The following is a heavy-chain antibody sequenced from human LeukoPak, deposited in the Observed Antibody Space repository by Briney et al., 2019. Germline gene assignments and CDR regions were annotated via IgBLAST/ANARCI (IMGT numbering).Heavy chain of an antibody. Sequence: NPSETLSLTCTVSGGSISGYNYYWGWIRQPPGKGLEWIGSISYSGSTYYNPSLKSRVIISVDTSKNQFSLKVHSVTAADTAVCYCARLGYCSSTSCHLSWFDPWGQGTLVTVSS. V-gene: IGHV4-39*01. CDR1: GGSISGYNYY. J-gene: IGHJ5*02. D-gene: IGHD2-2*01. CDR2: ISYSGST. CDR3: ARLGYCSSTSCHLSWFDP.